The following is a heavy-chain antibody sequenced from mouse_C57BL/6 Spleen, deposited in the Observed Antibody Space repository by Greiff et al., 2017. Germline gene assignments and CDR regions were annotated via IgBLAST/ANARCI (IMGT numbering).Heavy chain of an antibody. CDR1: GYTFTNYW. CDR2: IYPGGGYT. Sequence: VMLVESGAELVRPGTSVKMSCKASGYTFTNYWIGWAKQRPGHGLEWIGDIYPGGGYTNYNEKFKGKATLTADKSSSTAYMQFSSLTSEDSAIYYCARKGYGSSFYYFDYWGQGTTLTVSS. D-gene: IGHD1-1*01. J-gene: IGHJ2*01. V-gene: IGHV1-63*01. CDR3: ARKGYGSSFYYFDY.